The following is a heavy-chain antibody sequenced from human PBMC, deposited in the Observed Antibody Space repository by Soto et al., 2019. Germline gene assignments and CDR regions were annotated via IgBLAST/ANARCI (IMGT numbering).Heavy chain of an antibody. CDR1: GFTVSSNY. CDR3: ASTGGYSGYDPFEY. V-gene: IGHV3-53*01. D-gene: IGHD5-12*01. CDR2: IYSGGST. J-gene: IGHJ4*02. Sequence: PGGSLRLSCAASGFTVSSNYMSWVRQAPGKGLEWVSVIYSGGSTYYADSVKGRFTISRDNSKNTLYLQMNSLRAEDTAVYYCASTGGYSGYDPFEYWGQGTLVTVSS.